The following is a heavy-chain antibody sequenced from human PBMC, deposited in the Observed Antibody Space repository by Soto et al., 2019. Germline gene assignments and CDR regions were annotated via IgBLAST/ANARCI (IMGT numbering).Heavy chain of an antibody. J-gene: IGHJ4*02. CDR2: INHSGST. D-gene: IGHD6-19*01. Sequence: SETLSLTCAVYGGSFSGYYWIWIRQPPGKGLEWIGEINHSGSTNYNPSLKSRVTISVDTSKNQFSLKLSSVTAADTAVYYCARVPGLYSSGWLSDYWGQGTLVTVSS. CDR1: GGSFSGYY. V-gene: IGHV4-34*01. CDR3: ARVPGLYSSGWLSDY.